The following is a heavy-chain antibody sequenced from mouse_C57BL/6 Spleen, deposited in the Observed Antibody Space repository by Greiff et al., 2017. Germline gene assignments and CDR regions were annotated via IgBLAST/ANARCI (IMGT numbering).Heavy chain of an antibody. Sequence: EVQLQQSGPELVKPGASVKISCKASGYSFTDYNMNWVKQSNGKSLEWIGVINPNYGPPSYNQKFKGKATLTVDQSSSTAYMQLNSLTSEDSAVYYCAIIYEYGSSPFDYWGQGTTLTVSS. CDR1: GYSFTDYN. V-gene: IGHV1-39*01. CDR3: AIIYEYGSSPFDY. D-gene: IGHD1-1*01. CDR2: INPNYGPP. J-gene: IGHJ2*01.